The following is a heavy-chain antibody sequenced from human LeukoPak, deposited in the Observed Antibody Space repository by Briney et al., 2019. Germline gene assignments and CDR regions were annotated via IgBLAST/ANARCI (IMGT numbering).Heavy chain of an antibody. Sequence: SETVSLTCEVSGYSISSGYYWGWIRQPPGKGLEWIGSNHHSGSTYYNPSLKSRVTISVDTSKNQFSLKLSSVTAADTAVYYCARAPRFLEWFPYYYFMDVWGKGTTVTASS. J-gene: IGHJ6*03. V-gene: IGHV4-38-2*01. CDR3: ARAPRFLEWFPYYYFMDV. CDR2: NHHSGST. CDR1: GYSISSGYY. D-gene: IGHD3-3*01.